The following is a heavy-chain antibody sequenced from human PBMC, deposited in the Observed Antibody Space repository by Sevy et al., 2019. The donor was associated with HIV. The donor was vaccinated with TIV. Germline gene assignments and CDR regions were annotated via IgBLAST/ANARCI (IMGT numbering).Heavy chain of an antibody. V-gene: IGHV3-15*01. D-gene: IGHD6-6*01. Sequence: GGSLRLSCAASGFTFSNAWMCWVRQAPGMGLEWVGRIKSKTDGGTTDYAAPVKGRFTISRDDSKNTLYLQMNSLKTEDTAVYYCTTDWGGYSSSSANYYYYGMDVWGQRTTVTVSS. CDR1: GFTFSNAW. CDR3: TTDWGGYSSSSANYYYYGMDV. J-gene: IGHJ6*02. CDR2: IKSKTDGGTT.